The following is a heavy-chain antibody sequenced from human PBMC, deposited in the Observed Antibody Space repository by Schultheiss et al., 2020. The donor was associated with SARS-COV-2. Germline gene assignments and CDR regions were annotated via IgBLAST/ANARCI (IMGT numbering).Heavy chain of an antibody. CDR3: ARDFAGVDSYGLLGSYGMDV. CDR2: IYSGGRI. D-gene: IGHD5-18*01. J-gene: IGHJ4*02. CDR1: AITVNSNF. V-gene: IGHV3-66*01. Sequence: GESLKISCAASAITVNSNFWGWVRHAPGKGLEWVSVIYSGGRIYYADSVKGRFAISRDNSKNTLYLQMNSLRSEDTATYFCARDFAGVDSYGLLGSYGMDVWGQGTLVTVSS.